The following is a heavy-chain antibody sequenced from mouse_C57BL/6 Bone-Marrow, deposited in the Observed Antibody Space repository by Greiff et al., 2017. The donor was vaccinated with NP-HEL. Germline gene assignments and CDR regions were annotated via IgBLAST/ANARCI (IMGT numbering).Heavy chain of an antibody. V-gene: IGHV1-62-2*01. J-gene: IGHJ1*03. Sequence: QVQLKESGAELVKPGASVKLSCKASGYTFTEYTIHWVKQRSGQGLEWIGWFYPGSGSIKYNEKFKDKATLTADKSSSTVYMDLSRLTSEDSAVYFCARHGDYFGSSYGYFDVLGTGTTVTVSS. CDR3: ARHGDYFGSSYGYFDV. CDR2: FYPGSGSI. CDR1: GYTFTEYT. D-gene: IGHD1-1*01.